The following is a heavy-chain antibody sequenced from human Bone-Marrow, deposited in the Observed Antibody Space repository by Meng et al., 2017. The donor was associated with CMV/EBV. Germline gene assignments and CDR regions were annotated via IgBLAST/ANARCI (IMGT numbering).Heavy chain of an antibody. V-gene: IGHV3-9*01. J-gene: IGHJ3*02. CDR2: ISWNSGSI. D-gene: IGHD2-2*02. CDR3: AKSSTFCSSTSCYSGNAFDI. CDR1: GFTFGDYA. Sequence: SLKISCAASGFTFGDYAMHWVRQAPGQGLEWVSGISWNSGSIGYADSVKGRFTTSRDNAKNSLYLQMHSLRAEDTALYYCAKSSTFCSSTSCYSGNAFDIWGQGTMVTVSS.